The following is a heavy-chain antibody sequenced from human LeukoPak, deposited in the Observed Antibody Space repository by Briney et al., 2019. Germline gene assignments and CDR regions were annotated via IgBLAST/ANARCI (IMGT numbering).Heavy chain of an antibody. J-gene: IGHJ4*02. CDR1: GGSLSGYY. D-gene: IGHD3-16*02. CDR2: INHSGST. Sequence: SETLSLTCAVYGGSLSGYYWSWIRQPPGKGLEWIGEINHSGSTNYNPSLKSRVTISVDTSKNQFSLKLSSVTAADTAVYYCVRGEGGDYVWGSYRPTFDYWGQGTLVTVSS. CDR3: VRGEGGDYVWGSYRPTFDY. V-gene: IGHV4-34*01.